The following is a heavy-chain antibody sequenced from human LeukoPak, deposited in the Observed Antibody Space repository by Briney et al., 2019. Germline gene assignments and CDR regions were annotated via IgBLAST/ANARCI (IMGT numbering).Heavy chain of an antibody. V-gene: IGHV1-18*04. CDR1: GYTFTSYG. D-gene: IGHD2-2*01. Sequence: ASVKVSCKASGYTFTSYGISWVRQAPGQGLEWMGWISAYNGNTDYAQKLQGRVTMTTDTSTSTAYMELRSLRSDDTAVYYCARDVFYIVVVPAAMDNWFDPWGQGTLVTVSS. J-gene: IGHJ5*02. CDR2: ISAYNGNT. CDR3: ARDVFYIVVVPAAMDNWFDP.